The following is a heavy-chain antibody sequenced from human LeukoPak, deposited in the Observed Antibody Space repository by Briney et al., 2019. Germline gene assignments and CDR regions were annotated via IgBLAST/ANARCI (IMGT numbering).Heavy chain of an antibody. V-gene: IGHV1-69*04. CDR1: GGTFSSYA. Sequence: AAVNVSCKASGGTFSSYAISWVRQAPGQGLVWMGRIIPILGIANYAQKFQGRVTITADKSTSTAYIELSRLRSEDTAVYYCAREVNTVVSEGWFDPWGQGTLVTVSS. D-gene: IGHD4-23*01. CDR2: IIPILGIA. J-gene: IGHJ5*02. CDR3: AREVNTVVSEGWFDP.